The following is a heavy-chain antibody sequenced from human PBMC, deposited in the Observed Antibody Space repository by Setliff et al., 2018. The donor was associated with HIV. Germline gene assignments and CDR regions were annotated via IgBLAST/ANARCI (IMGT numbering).Heavy chain of an antibody. CDR3: ATDLHWAFDY. Sequence: QPGGSLRLSCAASGFTFSDYPMNWVRQAPGKGLEWVSHIYPDSNNIDYTDSVKGRFTLPRDNAKNSLYLQMNSLRAEDAAVYYCATDLHWAFDYWGQGSLVTVSS. CDR1: GFTFSDYP. V-gene: IGHV3-48*01. D-gene: IGHD7-27*01. CDR2: IYPDSNNI. J-gene: IGHJ4*02.